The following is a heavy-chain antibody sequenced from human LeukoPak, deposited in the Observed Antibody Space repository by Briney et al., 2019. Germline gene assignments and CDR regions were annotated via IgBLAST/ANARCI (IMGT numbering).Heavy chain of an antibody. J-gene: IGHJ5*02. CDR3: ARVTHNSGWYCFDP. V-gene: IGHV3-7*05. Sequence: GGALRLACAASGCTLSSFWMSWVRQARGKGLEWMANIKKEGCAQYYMASVKGRFTISRDNAKNSLYLQRNTLGAEDTAVYSCARVTHNSGWYCFDPWGQGTLVTASS. D-gene: IGHD6-19*01. CDR2: IKKEGCAQ. CDR1: GCTLSSFW.